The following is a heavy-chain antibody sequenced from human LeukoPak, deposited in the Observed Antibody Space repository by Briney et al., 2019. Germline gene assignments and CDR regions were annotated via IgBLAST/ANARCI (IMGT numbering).Heavy chain of an antibody. Sequence: PGGSLRLSCAASGFTFSNYAMSWVRQGPGKGLEWVSGIICSGDRTLYADSVKGRFTISRDNSKNTLYLQMNSLGADDTAVYYCARAVAYYYVSGNYYPGAFDIWGQGTMVTVSS. J-gene: IGHJ3*02. CDR2: IICSGDRT. D-gene: IGHD3-10*01. V-gene: IGHV3-23*01. CDR3: ARAVAYYYVSGNYYPGAFDI. CDR1: GFTFSNYA.